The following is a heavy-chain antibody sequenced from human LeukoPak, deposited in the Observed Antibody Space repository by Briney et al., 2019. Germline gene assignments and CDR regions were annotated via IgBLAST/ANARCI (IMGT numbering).Heavy chain of an antibody. CDR3: AEAPPKEHDFWSGYYNYMDV. J-gene: IGHJ6*03. CDR2: ISSSGSTI. D-gene: IGHD3-3*01. Sequence: SGGSLRLSCAASGFTFSDYYMSWIRQAPGKGLEWVSYISSSGSTIYYADSVKGRFTISRDNAKDSLYLQMNSLRAEDTAVYYCAEAPPKEHDFWSGYYNYMDVWGKGTTVTVSS. V-gene: IGHV3-11*04. CDR1: GFTFSDYY.